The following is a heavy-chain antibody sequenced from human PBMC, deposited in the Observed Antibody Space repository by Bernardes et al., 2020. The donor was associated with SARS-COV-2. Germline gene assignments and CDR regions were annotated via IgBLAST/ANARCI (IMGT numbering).Heavy chain of an antibody. D-gene: IGHD5-18*01. V-gene: IGHV3-30*18. Sequence: GGSLRLSCEASGFSFNNYGMHWVRQAPGKGLEWVAFISYEGSRKYYLDSLKGRFTISRDSFKNTLYLQMNSLREDDTAVYYCVKRRAIFELWAGTLDLWGQGTLVTVSS. CDR3: VKRRAIFELWAGTLDL. J-gene: IGHJ4*02. CDR1: GFSFNNYG. CDR2: ISYEGSRK.